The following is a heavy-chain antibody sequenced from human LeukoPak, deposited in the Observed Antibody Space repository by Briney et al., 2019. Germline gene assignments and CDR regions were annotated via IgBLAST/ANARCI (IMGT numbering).Heavy chain of an antibody. Sequence: GGSLRLSCAASGFTFSNAWMSWVRQAPGKGLEWVGHIKSKSDGGTTDYAAPVKGRFTISGDDSKNTLYLQMNSVKTEDTAVYYCTTYDILTGYYRALWYFDYWGQGTLVSVSS. D-gene: IGHD3-9*01. CDR1: GFTFSNAW. CDR3: TTYDILTGYYRALWYFDY. V-gene: IGHV3-15*01. J-gene: IGHJ4*02. CDR2: IKSKSDGGTT.